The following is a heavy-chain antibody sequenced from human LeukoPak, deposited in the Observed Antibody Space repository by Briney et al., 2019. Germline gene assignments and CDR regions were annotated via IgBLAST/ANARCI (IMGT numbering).Heavy chain of an antibody. Sequence: GGSLRLSCAASGFTFSRYSMNWVRQAPGKGLEWVSYISRSSSTIYHADSVKGRFSISRDNAKNSLYLQMNSLRVEDTAVYYCARVGDYYDNVSLWGRGTLVTASS. J-gene: IGHJ2*01. V-gene: IGHV3-48*01. CDR1: GFTFSRYS. CDR2: ISRSSSTI. D-gene: IGHD3-22*01. CDR3: ARVGDYYDNVSL.